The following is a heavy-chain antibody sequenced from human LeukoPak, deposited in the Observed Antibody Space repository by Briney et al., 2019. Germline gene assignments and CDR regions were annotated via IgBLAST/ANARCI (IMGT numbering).Heavy chain of an antibody. CDR2: IYTSGST. D-gene: IGHD3-10*01. Sequence: SETLSLTCTVSGGSISSGSYYWSWIRQPAGKGLEWIGRIYTSGSTNYNPSLKSRVTISVDTSKNQFSLKLSSVTAADTAVYYCARANYYGSGSKYFDYWGQGTLVTVFS. V-gene: IGHV4-61*02. CDR3: ARANYYGSGSKYFDY. J-gene: IGHJ4*02. CDR1: GGSISSGSYY.